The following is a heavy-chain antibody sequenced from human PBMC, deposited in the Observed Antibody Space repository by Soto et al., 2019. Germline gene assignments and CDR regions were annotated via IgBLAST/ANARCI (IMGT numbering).Heavy chain of an antibody. CDR3: AHRRVSHRGYSGYDFGGYFDY. CDR1: GFSLSTSGVG. D-gene: IGHD5-12*01. J-gene: IGHJ4*02. Sequence: SCPTLVNPTQTLTLTCTFSGFSLSTSGVGVGWIRQPPGKALEWLALIYWDDDKRYSPSLKSRLTITKDTSKNQVVLTMTNMDPVDTATYYCAHRRVSHRGYSGYDFGGYFDYWGQGTLVTVSS. CDR2: IYWDDDK. V-gene: IGHV2-5*02.